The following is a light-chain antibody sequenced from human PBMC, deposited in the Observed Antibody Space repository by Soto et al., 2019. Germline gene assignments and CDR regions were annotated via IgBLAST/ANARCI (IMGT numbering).Light chain of an antibody. V-gene: IGKV3-11*01. CDR2: DAS. J-gene: IGKJ3*01. CDR3: QQRSDWPPLFT. CDR1: QSVGTY. Sequence: EIVLTQSPATLSLSPGERATPSCRASQSVGTYLAWYQQKPGQAPRLLIYDASNRATGIPARFSGSGSGTDFTLTISSLEPEDFAVYYCQQRSDWPPLFTFGPGTKVDIK.